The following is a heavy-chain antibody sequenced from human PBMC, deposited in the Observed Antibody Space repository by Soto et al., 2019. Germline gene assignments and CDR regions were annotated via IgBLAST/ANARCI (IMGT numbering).Heavy chain of an antibody. CDR2: ISTHNANT. CDR1: CYTFSDFV. D-gene: IGHD1-1*01. V-gene: IGHV1-18*01. CDR3: ARGRYPDNHDHRGMDL. J-gene: IGHJ6*02. Sequence: QVHLVQSGGEVKKPGASVRVYCKTPCYTFSDFVINWVRPSPGEELAWMVWISTHNANTNESPKFHGILNMTTDPPTLTVVRHLKGLTSDYTAVYYSARGRYPDNHDHRGMDLCARVTPLTVSS.